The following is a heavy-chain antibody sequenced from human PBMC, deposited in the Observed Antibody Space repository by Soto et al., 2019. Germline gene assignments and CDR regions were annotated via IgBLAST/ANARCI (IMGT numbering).Heavy chain of an antibody. V-gene: IGHV4-34*01. CDR2: INHSGST. D-gene: IGHD4-4*01. J-gene: IGHJ4*02. CDR1: GGSFSGYY. Sequence: SETLSLTCAVYGGSFSGYYWSWIRQPPGKGLEWIGEINHSGSTNYNPSLKSRVTISVDTSKNQFSLKLTSVTAADTAVYYCARADYRNLEAGFDYWGQGTQVTVSS. CDR3: ARADYRNLEAGFDY.